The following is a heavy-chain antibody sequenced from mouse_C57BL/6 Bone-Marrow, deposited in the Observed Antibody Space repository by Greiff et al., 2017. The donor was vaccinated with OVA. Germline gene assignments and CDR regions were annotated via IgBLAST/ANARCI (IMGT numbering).Heavy chain of an antibody. D-gene: IGHD2-2*01. V-gene: IGHV1-22*01. CDR3: ARYYGYDSWFAY. CDR1: GYTFTDYN. J-gene: IGHJ3*01. Sequence: DVQLQESGPELVKPGASVKMSCKASGYTFTDYNMHWVKQSHGKSLEWIGYINPNNGGTSYNQKFKGKATLTVNKSSSTAYMELRSLTSEDSAVYYCARYYGYDSWFAYWGQGTLVTVSA. CDR2: INPNNGGT.